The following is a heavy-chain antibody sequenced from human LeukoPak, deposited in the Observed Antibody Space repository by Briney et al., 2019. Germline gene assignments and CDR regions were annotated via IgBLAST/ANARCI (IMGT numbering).Heavy chain of an antibody. J-gene: IGHJ3*02. CDR2: INPDSGVT. Sequence: ASVKVSCKASGYTFTGYYVHWVRQAPGQGLEWMGWINPDSGVTNYAQKFQGRVTMTRDTSIRTAYMELSRLRSDDTAVYYCARGRDSGSPYDGFDMWGQGTMVTVSS. V-gene: IGHV1-2*02. CDR3: ARGRDSGSPYDGFDM. D-gene: IGHD1-26*01. CDR1: GYTFTGYY.